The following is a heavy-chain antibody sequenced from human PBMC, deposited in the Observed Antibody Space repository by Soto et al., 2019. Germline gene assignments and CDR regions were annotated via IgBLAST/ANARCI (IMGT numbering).Heavy chain of an antibody. D-gene: IGHD5-12*01. CDR3: ARGQEGVVATH. CDR1: GGSLSGYY. CDR2: VKDGGHT. J-gene: IGHJ4*02. V-gene: IGHV4-34*01. Sequence: QVQLQQWGAGLLKPSETLSLNCAVTGGSLSGYYWSWIRQPPGKGLEWIGEVKDGGHTNYSPSLRGRVTISSDTSNHQFSLRRNSVTAADTGVYYCARGQEGVVATHWDQGSLVTVSS.